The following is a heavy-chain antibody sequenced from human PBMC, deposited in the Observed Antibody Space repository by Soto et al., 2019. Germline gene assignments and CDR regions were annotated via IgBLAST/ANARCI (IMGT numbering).Heavy chain of an antibody. CDR3: ARSIVVVTALDY. D-gene: IGHD2-21*02. CDR1: GYTFTSYA. V-gene: IGHV1-3*05. J-gene: IGHJ4*02. Sequence: QVQLVQSGAEEKKPGASVKVSCKASGYTFTSYAMHWVRQAPGQRLEWMGWINAGNGNTKYSQKFQGRVTITRDTPASTAYMELSSLRSEDTAVYYCARSIVVVTALDYWGQGTRVTVSS. CDR2: INAGNGNT.